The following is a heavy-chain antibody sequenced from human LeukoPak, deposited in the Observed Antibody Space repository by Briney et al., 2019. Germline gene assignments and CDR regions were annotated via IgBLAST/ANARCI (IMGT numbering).Heavy chain of an antibody. D-gene: IGHD6-25*01. J-gene: IGHJ6*02. CDR3: ARGRGNHYYYGMDV. V-gene: IGHV4-39*01. CDR2: IFHTGST. CDR1: GGSIGSITSSHYY. Sequence: SETLSLTCTVSGGSIGSITSSHYYWGWIRQPPGKGLQWFMSIFHTGSTYYNPSLKSRVTISVDTSKNQFSLKLTSVTAADTAMYYCARGRGNHYYYGMDVWGQGTTVTVSS.